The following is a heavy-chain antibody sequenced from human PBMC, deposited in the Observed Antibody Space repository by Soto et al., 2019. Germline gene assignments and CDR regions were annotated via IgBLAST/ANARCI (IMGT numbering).Heavy chain of an antibody. J-gene: IGHJ4*02. Sequence: LGESLKISCKGSGYRFTSYWISWVRQMPGKGLEWMGRIDPSDSYTNYSPSFQGHVTISADKSISTAYLQWSSLKASDTAMYYCARFSSGWYHHFDYWGQGTLVTVSS. D-gene: IGHD6-19*01. CDR1: GYRFTSYW. V-gene: IGHV5-10-1*01. CDR3: ARFSSGWYHHFDY. CDR2: IDPSDSYT.